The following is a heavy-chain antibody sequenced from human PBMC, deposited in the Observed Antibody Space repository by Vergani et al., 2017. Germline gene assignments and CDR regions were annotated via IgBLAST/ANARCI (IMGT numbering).Heavy chain of an antibody. V-gene: IGHV3-30*18. Sequence: QVQLVESGGGVVQPGKSLRLSCAASGFSFSSYGMHWVRQAPGKGLEWVAVISYDGSNKYYADSVKGRFTISRDTSKNTLYLQMNSLRAVDTAVYYCAKDLPSGTYGGDWLAPWGQGTLVTVSS. CDR3: AKDLPSGTYGGDWLAP. CDR1: GFSFSSYG. CDR2: ISYDGSNK. J-gene: IGHJ5*02. D-gene: IGHD4-23*01.